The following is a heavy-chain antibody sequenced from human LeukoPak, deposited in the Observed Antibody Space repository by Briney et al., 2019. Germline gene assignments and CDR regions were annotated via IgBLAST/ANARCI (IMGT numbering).Heavy chain of an antibody. CDR2: ISSSSSYI. V-gene: IGHV3-21*01. J-gene: IGHJ5*02. CDR3: ARESAAAGPGWFDP. CDR1: GFTFSSYS. Sequence: GGSLRLSCAASGFTFSSYSMNWVRQAPGKGLEWVSSISSSSSYIYYADSVKGRFTISRGNAKNSLYLQMNSLRAEDTAVYYCARESAAAGPGWFDPWGQGTLVTVSS. D-gene: IGHD6-13*01.